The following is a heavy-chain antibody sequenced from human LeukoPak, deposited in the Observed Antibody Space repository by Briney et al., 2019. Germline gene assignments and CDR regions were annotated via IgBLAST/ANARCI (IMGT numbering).Heavy chain of an antibody. Sequence: SETLSLTCTVSGGSISSGDYYWSWIRQPPGKGLEWIGYVYYSGSAYYNPSLKSRVTISVDTSKNQFSLELSSVTAADTAVYYCARYNYYDSSGYLYTFDYWGQGTLVTVSS. D-gene: IGHD3-22*01. CDR3: ARYNYYDSSGYLYTFDY. CDR2: VYYSGSA. V-gene: IGHV4-30-4*01. CDR1: GGSISSGDYY. J-gene: IGHJ4*02.